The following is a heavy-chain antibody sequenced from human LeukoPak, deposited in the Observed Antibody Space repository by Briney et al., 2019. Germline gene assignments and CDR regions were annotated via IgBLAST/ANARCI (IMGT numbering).Heavy chain of an antibody. Sequence: GESLKISCKGSGYSFTSYWIGWVRQMPGKGLEWMGIIYPGDSDTRYSPSFQGQVTISADKSISTAYLQWSSLKASDTAMYYCARINLYSSSSARYYYYYYMDVWGKGTTVIVSS. V-gene: IGHV5-51*01. CDR2: IYPGDSDT. D-gene: IGHD6-6*01. J-gene: IGHJ6*03. CDR3: ARINLYSSSSARYYYYYYMDV. CDR1: GYSFTSYW.